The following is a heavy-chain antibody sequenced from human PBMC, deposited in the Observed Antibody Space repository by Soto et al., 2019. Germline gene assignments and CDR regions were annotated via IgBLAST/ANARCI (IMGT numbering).Heavy chain of an antibody. V-gene: IGHV5-51*01. J-gene: IGHJ4*02. CDR2: ILPGDSEV. Sequence: GESLKISCQASGYSFSSYWLGWVCQMPGKGLEWMGVILPGDSEVRYSPPFEGQVTISADKSINTAYLQWSSLKASDTAMYYCVRHLYGRSGYRYFEHCGQGTLVTVAS. CDR1: GYSFSSYW. CDR3: VRHLYGRSGYRYFEH. D-gene: IGHD3-22*01.